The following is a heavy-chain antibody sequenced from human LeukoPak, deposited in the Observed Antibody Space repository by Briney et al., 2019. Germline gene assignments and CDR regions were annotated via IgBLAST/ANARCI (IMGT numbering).Heavy chain of an antibody. Sequence: ASVKVSCKASGYTFSNYDINWMRQATGQGLEWMAWMSPTNGDTGYAQKFQGRVTLTRDTSMSTAYMELTSLTSEDTAVYYCARGGARRNYWYFDLWGRGTLVTVSS. D-gene: IGHD1-14*01. CDR3: ARGGARRNYWYFDL. CDR1: GYTFSNYD. CDR2: MSPTNGDT. V-gene: IGHV1-8*03. J-gene: IGHJ2*01.